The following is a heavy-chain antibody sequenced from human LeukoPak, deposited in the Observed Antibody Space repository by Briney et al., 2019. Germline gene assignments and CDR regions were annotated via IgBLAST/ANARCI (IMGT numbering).Heavy chain of an antibody. CDR1: GFAFSSYS. CDR2: ISSSGSTF. J-gene: IGHJ3*02. CDR3: AKDQGGQPLNKYAFDI. Sequence: GGSLRLSCAASGFAFSSYSMNWVRQAPGKGLEWVSYISSSGSTFYNADSVKGRFIISRDNTKNSLYLQMNSLRAEDTAVYYCAKDQGGQPLNKYAFDIWGQGTMVTVSS. D-gene: IGHD1/OR15-1a*01. V-gene: IGHV3-48*04.